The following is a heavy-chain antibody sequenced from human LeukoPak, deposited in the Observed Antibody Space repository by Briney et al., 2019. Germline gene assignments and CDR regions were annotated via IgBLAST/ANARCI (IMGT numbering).Heavy chain of an antibody. D-gene: IGHD3-10*01. CDR3: ARRPSAIRTMVRGVFDY. V-gene: IGHV4-34*01. J-gene: IGHJ4*02. CDR2: INHSGST. CDR1: GGYIRSYY. Sequence: SETLSLTCTVSGGYIRSYYWSWIRQPPGKGLEWIGEINHSGSTNYNPSLKSRVTISVDTSKNQFSLKLSSVTAADTAVYYCARRPSAIRTMVRGVFDYWGQGTLVTVSS.